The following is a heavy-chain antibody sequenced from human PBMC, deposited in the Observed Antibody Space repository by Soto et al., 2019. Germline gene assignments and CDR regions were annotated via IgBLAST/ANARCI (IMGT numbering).Heavy chain of an antibody. D-gene: IGHD6-13*01. V-gene: IGHV4-31*03. CDR2: IYYSGST. CDR3: ARNGIAAAGTNGLFDY. J-gene: IGHJ4*02. CDR1: GGSISSGGYY. Sequence: PSETLSLTCTVSGGSISSGGYYWSWIRQHPGKGLEWIGYIYYSGSTYYNPSLKSRVTISVDTSKNQFSLKLSSVTAADTAVYYCARNGIAAAGTNGLFDYWGQGTLVTVSS.